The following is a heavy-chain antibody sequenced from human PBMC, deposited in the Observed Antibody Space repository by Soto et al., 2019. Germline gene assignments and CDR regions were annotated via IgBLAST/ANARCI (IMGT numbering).Heavy chain of an antibody. CDR3: ARDMGDIAVATGNQYTADFDY. CDR1: GFTFSSYA. V-gene: IGHV3-30-3*01. Sequence: SGGSLRLSCAASGFTFSSYAMHWVRQAPGKGLEWVAVISYDGSNKYYADSVKGRFTISRGNSKNTLYLQMNSLRAEDTAVYYCARDMGDIAVATGNQYTADFDYWGQGTLVTVSS. D-gene: IGHD6-19*01. J-gene: IGHJ4*02. CDR2: ISYDGSNK.